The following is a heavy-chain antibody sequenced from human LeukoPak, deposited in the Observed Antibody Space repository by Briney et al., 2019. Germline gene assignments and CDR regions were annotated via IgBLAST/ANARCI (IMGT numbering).Heavy chain of an antibody. CDR2: ISYDTSDK. Sequence: GGSLRLSCAASGFTFSSYGMHWVRQAPGKGLEWVAAISYDTSDKYYGDSVKGRFTISRDNSENTLYLQMNSLRAEDTAVYYCAKDQGHMADQDHQDGKDVWGQGTTVTVSS. D-gene: IGHD2-21*01. V-gene: IGHV3-30*18. J-gene: IGHJ6*02. CDR3: AKDQGHMADQDHQDGKDV. CDR1: GFTFSSYG.